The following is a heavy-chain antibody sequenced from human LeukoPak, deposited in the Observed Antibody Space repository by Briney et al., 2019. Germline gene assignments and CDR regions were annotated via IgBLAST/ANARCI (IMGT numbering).Heavy chain of an antibody. D-gene: IGHD1-26*01. Sequence: PGRSLRLSCAASGFTFSSYGMHWVRQAPGKGLEWVAVIWYDGSNKYYADSVKGRFTISRDNSKNTPYLQMNSLRDEDTAVYYCARARDGSYDYWGQGTLVTVSS. J-gene: IGHJ4*02. CDR1: GFTFSSYG. CDR3: ARARDGSYDY. CDR2: IWYDGSNK. V-gene: IGHV3-33*01.